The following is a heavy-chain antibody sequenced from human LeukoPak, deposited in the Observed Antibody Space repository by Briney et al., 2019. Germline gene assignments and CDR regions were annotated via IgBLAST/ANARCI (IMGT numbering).Heavy chain of an antibody. D-gene: IGHD3-10*02. Sequence: PSETLSLTCTVSGGSISPYYWSWIRQPPGKGLEWLGYIYYSGNTEYKPPLKSRVAMSVDTSKNQFSLRLSSVTAVDTAVYYCARSTGSTMFIDYWGQGTLVTVSS. J-gene: IGHJ4*02. CDR2: IYYSGNT. CDR1: GGSISPYY. CDR3: ARSTGSTMFIDY. V-gene: IGHV4-59*01.